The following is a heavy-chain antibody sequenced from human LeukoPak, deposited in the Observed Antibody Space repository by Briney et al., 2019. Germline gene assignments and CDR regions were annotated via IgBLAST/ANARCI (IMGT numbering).Heavy chain of an antibody. CDR2: IYYSGST. Sequence: SETLSLTCTVSGCSISSYYWSWIRQPPGKGLEWVGYIYYSGSTNYNPSFKSRVTILVSSSNNQSSLKLSSVTAADTAIYYCARAVLSYCSGGSCPYFDYWGQGTLVTVSS. J-gene: IGHJ4*02. D-gene: IGHD2-15*01. CDR1: GCSISSYY. V-gene: IGHV4-59*01. CDR3: ARAVLSYCSGGSCPYFDY.